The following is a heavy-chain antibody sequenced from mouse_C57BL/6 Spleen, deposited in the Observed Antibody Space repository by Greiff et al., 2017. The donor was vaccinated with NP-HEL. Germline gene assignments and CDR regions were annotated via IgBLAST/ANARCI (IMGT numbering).Heavy chain of an antibody. J-gene: IGHJ3*01. Sequence: VQLQQSGPELVKPGASVKISCKASGYSFTSYYIHWVKQRPGQGLEWIGWIYPGSGNTKYNEKFKGKATLTADTSSSTAYMQLSSLTSEDSAVYYCARSEGYPFAYWGQGTLVTVSA. CDR1: GYSFTSYY. CDR2: IYPGSGNT. V-gene: IGHV1-66*01. D-gene: IGHD2-2*01. CDR3: ARSEGYPFAY.